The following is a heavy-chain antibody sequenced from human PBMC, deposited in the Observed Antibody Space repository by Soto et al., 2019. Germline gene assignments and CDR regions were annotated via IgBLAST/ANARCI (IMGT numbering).Heavy chain of an antibody. CDR1: GGSISSGGYY. D-gene: IGHD1-7*01. V-gene: IGHV4-31*03. CDR2: IYYSGST. J-gene: IGHJ5*02. CDR3: ARSSITGTPKDWFDP. Sequence: TLSLTCTVSGGSISSGGYYWSWIRQHPGKGLEWIGYIYYSGSTYYNPSLKSRVTISVDTSKNQFSLKLSSVTAADTAVYYCARSSITGTPKDWFDPWGQGTLVTVSS.